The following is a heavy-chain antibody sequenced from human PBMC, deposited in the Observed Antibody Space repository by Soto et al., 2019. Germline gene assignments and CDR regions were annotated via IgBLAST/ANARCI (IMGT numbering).Heavy chain of an antibody. D-gene: IGHD6-19*01. V-gene: IGHV3-23*01. CDR1: RFTFTIYA. CDR2: ISGGGGDT. J-gene: IGHJ6*03. CDR3: AKAGSGWYLDHYYMDV. Sequence: PGGSLRLSCAASRFTFTIYAMSWVRQAPGKGLEWVSAISGGGGDTYYTDSVKGRFTISRDNSKNTLYLQMKSLRAEDTAVYYCAKAGSGWYLDHYYMDVWGKGTTVTVSS.